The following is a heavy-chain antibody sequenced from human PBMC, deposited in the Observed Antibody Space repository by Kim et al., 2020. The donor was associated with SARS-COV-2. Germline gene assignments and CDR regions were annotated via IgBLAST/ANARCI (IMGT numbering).Heavy chain of an antibody. CDR1: GDSISSGLYY. CDR2: IYFSGST. CDR3: ARVGSSSSFDY. V-gene: IGHV4-31*03. D-gene: IGHD6-13*01. J-gene: IGHJ4*02. Sequence: SETLSLTCTVSGDSISSGLYYWTWIRQHPGKGLEWIGYIYFSGSTYYNPSLKSRLVISVDTSKNQFSLNLSSVTAADTAVYYCARVGSSSSFDYWGQGTLVTVSS.